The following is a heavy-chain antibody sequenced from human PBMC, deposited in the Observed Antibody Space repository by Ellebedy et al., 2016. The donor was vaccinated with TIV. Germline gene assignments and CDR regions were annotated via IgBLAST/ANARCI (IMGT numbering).Heavy chain of an antibody. Sequence: GESLKISCAASGFTFGCCAMGWVRQAPGKGLEWVSVISNGGDTTYADSVKGRFTISRDNSNRTLYLQMNSLRADDTAIYYCAKLSVVLSWYADYWGLGARVTVSS. CDR2: ISNGGDTT. CDR3: AKLSVVLSWYADY. V-gene: IGHV3-23*01. J-gene: IGHJ4*02. D-gene: IGHD6-13*01. CDR1: GFTFGCCA.